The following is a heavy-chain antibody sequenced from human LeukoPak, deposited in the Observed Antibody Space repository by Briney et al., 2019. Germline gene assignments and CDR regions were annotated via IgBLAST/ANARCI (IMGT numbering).Heavy chain of an antibody. D-gene: IGHD3-10*01. CDR2: INPAGSTA. CDR1: GFTFSSFW. CDR3: GRGMIGAYGSDY. V-gene: IGHV3-74*01. Sequence: GGSLRLSCAASGFTFSSFWMHWVRQAPGKGLVWVSHINPAGSTAFYADSVKGRFTISRDNAKNTVYLQMSSLGAEDTAVYYCGRGMIGAYGSDYWGQGTLVTVSS. J-gene: IGHJ4*02.